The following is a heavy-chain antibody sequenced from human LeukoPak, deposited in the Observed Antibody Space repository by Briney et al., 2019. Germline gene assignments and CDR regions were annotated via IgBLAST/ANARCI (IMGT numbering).Heavy chain of an antibody. D-gene: IGHD5-18*01. V-gene: IGHV1-69*05. CDR3: ATHGGYSYGLFDY. Sequence: ASVKVSCKASGGTFSSYAISWVRQAPGQGLEWMGGIIPIFGTANYAQKFQGRVTITTDESTSTAYMGLSSLRSEDTAVYYCATHGGYSYGLFDYWGQGTLVTVSS. J-gene: IGHJ4*02. CDR2: IIPIFGTA. CDR1: GGTFSSYA.